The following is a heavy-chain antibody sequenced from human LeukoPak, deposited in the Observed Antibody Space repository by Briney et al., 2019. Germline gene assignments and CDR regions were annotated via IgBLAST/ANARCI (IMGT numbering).Heavy chain of an antibody. V-gene: IGHV3-30*03. CDR1: GFTFSSYG. Sequence: GGSLRHSCAASGFTFSSYGMHWVRQAPGKGLEWVAVISYDGSNKYYADSVKGRFTISRDNSKNTLYLQMNSLRAEGTAVYYCARDHYTVRGVIGGMDVWGKGTTVTVSS. D-gene: IGHD3-10*01. CDR2: ISYDGSNK. CDR3: ARDHYTVRGVIGGMDV. J-gene: IGHJ6*04.